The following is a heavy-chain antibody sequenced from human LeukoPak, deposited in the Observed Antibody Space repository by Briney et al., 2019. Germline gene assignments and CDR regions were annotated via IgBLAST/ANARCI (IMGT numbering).Heavy chain of an antibody. CDR3: AGENYYESSGFN. CDR1: GFTFSSYT. CDR2: ISSTSTYI. V-gene: IGHV3-21*01. D-gene: IGHD3-22*01. J-gene: IGHJ4*02. Sequence: GGPLRLSCAASGFTFSSYTMNWVRQAPGKGLEWVSSISSTSTYIYYADSVKGRFTISRDNAKNSLYLQMNSLRAEDTAVYYCAGENYYESSGFNWGQGTLVTVSS.